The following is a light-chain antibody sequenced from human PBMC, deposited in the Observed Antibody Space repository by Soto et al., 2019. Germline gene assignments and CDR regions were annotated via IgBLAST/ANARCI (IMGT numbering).Light chain of an antibody. J-gene: IGKJ1*01. V-gene: IGKV3-20*01. CDR3: QQYGSSPGT. CDR2: GAS. CDR1: HFVASSY. Sequence: EIVLTQSPGTLSLSPGERATLSCRASHFVASSYVAWYQQKPGQAPRLLIYGASSRATGIPDRFSGSGSGTDFTLTISRLEPEDFAVYYCQQYGSSPGTFGQGTKADIK.